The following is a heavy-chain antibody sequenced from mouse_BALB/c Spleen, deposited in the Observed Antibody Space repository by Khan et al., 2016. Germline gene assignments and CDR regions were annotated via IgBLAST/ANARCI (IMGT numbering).Heavy chain of an antibody. CDR1: GDSITSGY. Sequence: EVQLQESGPSLVKPSQTLSLTCSVTGDSITSGYWNWIRKFPGNKLEYMGYISYSGTTYYNPSLRSRVSITRDTSKNQYYLLLNSVTTEDTATYXWGRVGWYHPYLVFDVWGAGTTVTLSS. V-gene: IGHV3-8*02. D-gene: IGHD2-1*01. CDR3: GRVGWYHPYLVFDV. J-gene: IGHJ1*01. CDR2: ISYSGTT.